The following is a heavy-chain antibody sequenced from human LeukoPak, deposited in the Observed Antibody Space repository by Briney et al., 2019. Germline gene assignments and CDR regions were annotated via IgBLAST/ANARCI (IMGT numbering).Heavy chain of an antibody. J-gene: IGHJ3*02. CDR1: GFTFSSYG. CDR2: ISYDGSNK. CDR3: AKSFLGGSYYTDAFDI. D-gene: IGHD1-26*01. V-gene: IGHV3-30*18. Sequence: GGSLRLSCAASGFTFSSYGMHWVRQAPGKGLEWVAVISYDGSNKYYADSVKGRFTISRDNSKNTLYLQMNSLRAEDTAVYYCAKSFLGGSYYTDAFDIWGQGTMVTVSS.